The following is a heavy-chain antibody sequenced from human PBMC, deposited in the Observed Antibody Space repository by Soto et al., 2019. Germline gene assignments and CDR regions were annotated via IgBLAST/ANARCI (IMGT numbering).Heavy chain of an antibody. CDR3: AKAGGDCSTTSCYPHWFDP. Sequence: EESLRLSCTASGFTFSTYAMNWVRQAPGKGLEWVSAITSGGHSTYYADSVKGRFTTSRDNAKNTVYLQMNSLRDVDTAVYYCAKAGGDCSTTSCYPHWFDPWGQGALVTVSS. J-gene: IGHJ5*02. CDR2: ITSGGHST. D-gene: IGHD2-2*01. V-gene: IGHV3-23*01. CDR1: GFTFSTYA.